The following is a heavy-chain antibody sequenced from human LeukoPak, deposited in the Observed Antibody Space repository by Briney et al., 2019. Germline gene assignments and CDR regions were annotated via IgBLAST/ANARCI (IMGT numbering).Heavy chain of an antibody. V-gene: IGHV1-18*04. D-gene: IGHD3-10*01. J-gene: IGHJ6*04. CDR3: ARGGRFGELSRLYGMDV. CDR1: GYTFTSYG. Sequence: GASVKVSCKASGYTFTSYGSSWVRQPPGQGVEGMGWISAYNGNTNYAQKLQGRVTMTTDTSTSTAYMELRSLRSDDTAVYYCARGGRFGELSRLYGMDVWGKGTTVTVSP. CDR2: ISAYNGNT.